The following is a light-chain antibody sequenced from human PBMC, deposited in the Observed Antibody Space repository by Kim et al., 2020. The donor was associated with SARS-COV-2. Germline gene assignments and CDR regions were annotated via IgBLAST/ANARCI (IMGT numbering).Light chain of an antibody. CDR3: HHSSLWTTT. V-gene: IGKV3-11*01. Sequence: WPPEKTAPRSCRTSHSVDTSSAWYQLKRGQAPRLIIVDATRSITGTPARFSGTGSGTDSTLTISSRDPEDVALYCCHHSSLWTTTFGGGTKVDIK. CDR1: HSVDTS. CDR2: DAT. J-gene: IGKJ4*01.